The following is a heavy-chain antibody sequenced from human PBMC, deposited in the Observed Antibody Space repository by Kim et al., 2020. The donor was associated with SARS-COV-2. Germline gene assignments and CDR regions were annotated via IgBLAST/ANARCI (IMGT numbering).Heavy chain of an antibody. CDR2: GGST. CDR3: AKGGRISF. V-gene: IGHV3-23*01. D-gene: IGHD2-15*01. Sequence: GGSTYYADSVKGRFTISRDNSKNTLYLQMNSLRAEDTAVYYCAKGGRISFWGQGTLVTVSS. J-gene: IGHJ4*02.